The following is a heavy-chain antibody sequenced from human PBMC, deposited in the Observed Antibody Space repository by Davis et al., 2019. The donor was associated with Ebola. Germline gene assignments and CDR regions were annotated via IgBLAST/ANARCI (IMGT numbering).Heavy chain of an antibody. D-gene: IGHD4-23*01. Sequence: SETPSLTCAVSGGSISSGGYSWSWIRQPPGKGLEWIGYIYHSGSTYYNPSLKSRVTISVDRSKNQFSLKLSSVTAADTAVYYCARGAVGWNWFDPWGQGTLVTVS. J-gene: IGHJ5*02. V-gene: IGHV4-30-2*01. CDR3: ARGAVGWNWFDP. CDR1: GGSISSGGYS. CDR2: IYHSGST.